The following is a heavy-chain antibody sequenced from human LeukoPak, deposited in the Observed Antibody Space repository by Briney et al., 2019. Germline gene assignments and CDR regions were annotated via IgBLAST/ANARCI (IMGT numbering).Heavy chain of an antibody. CDR2: ISGSGGST. D-gene: IGHD3-3*01. Sequence: QAGGSLRLSCAASGFTFSTSAMSWVRQAPGKGLEWVSGISGSGGSTYYADSVKGRFTISRDNSKNTLYLQMNSLRAEDTAVYYCAKEVSLDFWSGFDAFDIWGQGTMVTVSS. CDR1: GFTFSTSA. V-gene: IGHV3-23*01. J-gene: IGHJ3*02. CDR3: AKEVSLDFWSGFDAFDI.